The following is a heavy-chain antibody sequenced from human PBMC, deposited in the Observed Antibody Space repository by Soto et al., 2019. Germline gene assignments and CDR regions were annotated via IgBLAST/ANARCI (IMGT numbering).Heavy chain of an antibody. V-gene: IGHV1-69*13. CDR2: IIPIFGTA. CDR1: GGTFSSYA. Sequence: ASVKVSCEASGGTFSSYAISWVRQAPGQGLEWMGGIIPIFGTANYAQKFQGRVTITADESTSTAYMELSSLRSEDTAVYYCAVGLEPYYYYYGMDVWGQGTTVTVSS. CDR3: AVGLEPYYYYYGMDV. J-gene: IGHJ6*02.